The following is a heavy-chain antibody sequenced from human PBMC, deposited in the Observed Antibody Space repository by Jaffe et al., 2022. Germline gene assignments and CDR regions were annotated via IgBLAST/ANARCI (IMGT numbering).Heavy chain of an antibody. V-gene: IGHV3-7*01. D-gene: IGHD3-3*01. CDR1: GFTFSSYW. CDR3: ARVCPWYYDFWSGYEYYFDY. Sequence: EVQLVESGGGLVQPGGSLRLSCAASGFTFSSYWMSWVRQAPGKGLEWVANIKQDGSEKYYVDSVKGRFTISRDNAKNSLYLQMNSLRAEDTAVYYCARVCPWYYDFWSGYEYYFDYWGQGTLVTVSS. J-gene: IGHJ4*02. CDR2: IKQDGSEK.